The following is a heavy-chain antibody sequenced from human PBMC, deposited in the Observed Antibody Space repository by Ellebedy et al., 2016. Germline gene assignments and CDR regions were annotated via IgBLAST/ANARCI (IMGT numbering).Heavy chain of an antibody. CDR3: ARTRMAVAGTFD. CDR2: INHSGST. Sequence: SETLSLTXAVYGGSFSGYYWSWIRQPPGKGLEWIGEINHSGSTNYNPSLKSRVTISVDTSKNQFSLKLSSVTAADTVVYYCARTRMAVAGTFDWGQGTLVTVSS. V-gene: IGHV4-34*01. D-gene: IGHD6-19*01. CDR1: GGSFSGYY. J-gene: IGHJ4*02.